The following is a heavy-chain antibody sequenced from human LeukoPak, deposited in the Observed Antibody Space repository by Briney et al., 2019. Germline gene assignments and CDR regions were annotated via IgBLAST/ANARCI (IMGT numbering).Heavy chain of an antibody. CDR3: GGLRPGY. CDR1: GFTFSSYW. V-gene: IGHV3-74*01. J-gene: IGHJ4*02. CDR2: INSDGSST. Sequence: GGSLRLSCAAPGFTFSSYWMHWGRRAPGKGLVWVSRINSDGSSTSYADSVKGRFTISTDNAKNTLYLQMNSLRAEDTAVYYCGGLRPGYWGQGTLVTVSS. D-gene: IGHD5-12*01.